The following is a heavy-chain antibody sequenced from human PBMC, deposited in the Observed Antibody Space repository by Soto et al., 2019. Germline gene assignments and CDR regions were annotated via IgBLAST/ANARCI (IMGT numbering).Heavy chain of an antibody. D-gene: IGHD5-12*01. CDR3: ARVQSGYDFAY. J-gene: IGHJ4*02. Sequence: VKVSCKASGYTFTSYYIHWVRQAPGQGLEWMGIINPSGGSTTYAQKFQGRVTMTRDTSTSTVYMELSSLRSEDTAVYYCARVQSGYDFAYWGQATLVTVSS. V-gene: IGHV1-46*01. CDR1: GYTFTSYY. CDR2: INPSGGST.